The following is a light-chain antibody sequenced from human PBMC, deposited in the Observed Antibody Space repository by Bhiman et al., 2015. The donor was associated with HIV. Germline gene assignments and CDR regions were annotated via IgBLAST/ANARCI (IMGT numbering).Light chain of an antibody. Sequence: QSALTQPASVSGSPGQSISISCTGTTSDVGRYNYVSWYQQHPGKAPKLMIYDVTKRPSGVSNRFSGSKSGNTASLTISGLQAEDEADYYCCSYAGSYTFYVFGTGTKVTVL. CDR1: TSDVGRYNY. J-gene: IGLJ1*01. V-gene: IGLV2-23*02. CDR3: CSYAGSYTFYV. CDR2: DVT.